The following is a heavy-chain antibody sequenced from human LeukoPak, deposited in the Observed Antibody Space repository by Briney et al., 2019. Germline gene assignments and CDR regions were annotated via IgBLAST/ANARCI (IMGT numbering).Heavy chain of an antibody. CDR1: GYTFTSYA. D-gene: IGHD3-10*01. J-gene: IGHJ5*02. CDR3: ARGGITMVRGVYNWFDP. CDR2: INTNTGNP. Sequence: ASVEVSCKASGYTFTSYAMNWVRQAPGQGLEWMGWINTNTGNPTYAQGFTGRFVFSLDTSVSTAYLQISSLKAEDTAVYYCARGGITMVRGVYNWFDPWGQGTLVTVSS. V-gene: IGHV7-4-1*02.